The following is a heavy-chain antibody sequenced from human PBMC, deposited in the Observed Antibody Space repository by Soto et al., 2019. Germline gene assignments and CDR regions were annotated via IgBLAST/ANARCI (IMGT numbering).Heavy chain of an antibody. CDR3: AKVRVGIDVDFGY. CDR2: IRDSDSGGST. J-gene: IGHJ4*02. V-gene: IGHV3-23*01. D-gene: IGHD2-21*01. CDR1: GFTFSNSA. Sequence: EVQLLESGGGLVQPGGSLRLSCAASGFTFSNSAMTWVRQAPAKGLEWVSTIRDSDSGGSTFYADSVKGRFTISRDDSKNTLYLQMSSLRAEDTAMYYCAKVRVGIDVDFGYWGQGALVTVSS.